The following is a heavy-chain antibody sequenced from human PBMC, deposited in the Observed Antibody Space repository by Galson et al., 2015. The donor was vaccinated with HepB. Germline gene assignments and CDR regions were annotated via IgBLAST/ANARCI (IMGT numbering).Heavy chain of an antibody. V-gene: IGHV3-30*18. D-gene: IGHD3-3*01. Sequence: SLRLAGAASGLCFRSFGMHWVRQAPGKGLEWVAVLSFDGSPNYYADSVEGRFTISRDNAQNTPYLQMNSLRPDDAAVYYCAKDPNGFYIGSSYYNMAVWGQGTTVTVSS. CDR1: GLCFRSFG. J-gene: IGHJ6*02. CDR2: LSFDGSPN. CDR3: AKDPNGFYIGSSYYNMAV.